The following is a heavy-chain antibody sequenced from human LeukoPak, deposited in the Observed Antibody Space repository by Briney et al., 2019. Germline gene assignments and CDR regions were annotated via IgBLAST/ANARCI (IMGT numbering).Heavy chain of an antibody. V-gene: IGHV3-21*01. CDR1: GFTFSSYS. Sequence: GGSLRLSCAASGFTFSSYSMNWVRQAPGKGLEWVSSISSSSSYIYYADSVKGRFTISRDNAKNSLYLQMNSLRAEDTAAYYCARDADDYYDSSWGQGTLVTVSS. J-gene: IGHJ4*02. D-gene: IGHD3-22*01. CDR2: ISSSSSYI. CDR3: ARDADDYYDSS.